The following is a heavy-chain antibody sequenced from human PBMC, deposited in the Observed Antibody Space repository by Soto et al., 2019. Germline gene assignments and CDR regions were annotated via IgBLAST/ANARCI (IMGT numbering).Heavy chain of an antibody. CDR1: GFTFSSYG. CDR2: IPYDGSNK. J-gene: IGHJ4*02. Sequence: GGSLRLSCAAPGFTFSSYGMHWVRQAPGKGLEWVAVIPYDGSNKYYADSVKGRFTISRDNSKSTLYLQMNSLRAEDTAMYYCAKDERSGYRTFSYFFDYWGQGALVTVSS. V-gene: IGHV3-30*18. D-gene: IGHD3-3*01. CDR3: AKDERSGYRTFSYFFDY.